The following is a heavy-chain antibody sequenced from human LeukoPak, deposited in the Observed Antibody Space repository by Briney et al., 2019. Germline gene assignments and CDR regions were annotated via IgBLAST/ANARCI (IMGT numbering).Heavy chain of an antibody. CDR1: GFTFSSYS. CDR3: ARVNNWNPFDY. J-gene: IGHJ4*02. CDR2: ISSSSYI. V-gene: IGHV3-21*01. D-gene: IGHD1-20*01. Sequence: GGSLRLSCAASGFTFSSYSMNWVRQAPGKGLEWVSSISSSSYIYYADSVKGRFTISRDNAKNSLYLQMNSLRAEDTAVYYCARVNNWNPFDYWGQGTLVTVSS.